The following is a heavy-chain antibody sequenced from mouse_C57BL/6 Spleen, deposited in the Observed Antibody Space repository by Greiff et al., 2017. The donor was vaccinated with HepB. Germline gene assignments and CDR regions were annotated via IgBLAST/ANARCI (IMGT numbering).Heavy chain of an antibody. Sequence: QVQLQQPGAELVMPGASVKLSCKASGYTFTSYWMHWVKQRPGQGLEWIGEIDPSDSYTNYNQKFKGKSTLTVDKSSSTAYMQLSSLTSEDSAVYYCARLTVVGDYWGQGTTLTVSS. CDR1: GYTFTSYW. CDR2: IDPSDSYT. V-gene: IGHV1-69*01. D-gene: IGHD1-1*01. J-gene: IGHJ2*01. CDR3: ARLTVVGDY.